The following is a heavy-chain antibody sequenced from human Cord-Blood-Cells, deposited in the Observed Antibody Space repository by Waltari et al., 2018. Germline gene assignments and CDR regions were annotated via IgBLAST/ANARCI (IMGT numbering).Heavy chain of an antibody. Sequence: QVQLQASGPGLVKPSETLSLTCTVSAGSIGSDYWSWLRKPPGKGLEWIGYIYDSGSTNYNPSLKSRVTISVDTSKNHFSLKLSSVTATDTAVYYCARHSVEQNWFDPWGQGTLVTVSS. CDR3: ARHSVEQNWFDP. CDR1: AGSIGSDY. CDR2: IYDSGST. J-gene: IGHJ5*02. V-gene: IGHV4-59*08.